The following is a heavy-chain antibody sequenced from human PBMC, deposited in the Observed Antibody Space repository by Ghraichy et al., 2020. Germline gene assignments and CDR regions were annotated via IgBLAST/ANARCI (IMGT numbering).Heavy chain of an antibody. D-gene: IGHD5-12*01. J-gene: IGHJ4*02. CDR2: IYYIGST. CDR1: GASISSGGYS. CDR3: ARDGGSVATTGRFDY. Sequence: SETLSLTCTVSGASISSGGYSWSWIRQHPGEGLEWLGYIYYIGSTFYNPSLKSRLTISVDTSKNQFSLKLSSVTPADTAVYYCARDGGSVATTGRFDYWGQGTLVTVSS. V-gene: IGHV4-31*03.